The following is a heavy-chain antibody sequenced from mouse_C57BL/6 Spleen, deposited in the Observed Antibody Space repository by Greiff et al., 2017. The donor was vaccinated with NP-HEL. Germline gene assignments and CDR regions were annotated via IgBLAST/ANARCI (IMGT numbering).Heavy chain of an antibody. Sequence: VHVKQSGAELVKPGASVKLSCTASGFNIKDYYMHWVKQRTEQGLEWIGRIDPEDGETKYAPKFQGKATITADTSSNTAYLQLSSLTSEDTAVYYCARGGITTVVEEGFDYWGQGTTLTVSS. CDR2: IDPEDGET. D-gene: IGHD1-1*01. CDR3: ARGGITTVVEEGFDY. J-gene: IGHJ2*01. V-gene: IGHV14-2*01. CDR1: GFNIKDYY.